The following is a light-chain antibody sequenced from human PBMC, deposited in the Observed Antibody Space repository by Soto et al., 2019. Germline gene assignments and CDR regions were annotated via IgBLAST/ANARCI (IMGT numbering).Light chain of an antibody. J-gene: IGKJ1*01. CDR3: QQYGSSPRT. Sequence: EIVLTQSPATLSLSPGERATLSCGASQRVTSNYLAWYQQKPGLAPRLLIYDVSSRATGIPDRFSGNGSGIDFTLTISRLEPEDFAVYFCQQYGSSPRTFGQGTKVEIK. V-gene: IGKV3D-20*01. CDR2: DVS. CDR1: QRVTSNY.